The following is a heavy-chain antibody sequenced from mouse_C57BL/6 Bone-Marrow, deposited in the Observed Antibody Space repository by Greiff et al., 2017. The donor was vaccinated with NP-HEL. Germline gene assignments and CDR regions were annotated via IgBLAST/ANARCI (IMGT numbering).Heavy chain of an antibody. CDR2: ILPGSGST. J-gene: IGHJ4*01. V-gene: IGHV1-9*01. CDR1: GYTFTGYW. D-gene: IGHD3-2*02. Sequence: VQLQQSGAELMKPGASVKLSCKATGYTFTGYWIEWVKQRPGHGLEWIGEILPGSGSTNYNEKFKGKATFTADTSSNTAYMQLSSLTTEDSAIYYCAREGTAQATNYYAMDYWGQGTSVTVSS. CDR3: AREGTAQATNYYAMDY.